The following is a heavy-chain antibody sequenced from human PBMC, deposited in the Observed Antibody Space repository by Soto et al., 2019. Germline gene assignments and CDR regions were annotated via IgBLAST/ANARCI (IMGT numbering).Heavy chain of an antibody. CDR2: ISSSGNT. J-gene: IGHJ4*02. D-gene: IGHD3-22*01. CDR3: ARAPMVLTRSYFDS. Sequence: SETLTLTCTVSDGSISNFYWSWIRQPPGKGLEWIGYISSSGNTNYNPSLKSRVSISVDTSKNQFSLNLTSVTAADTGVYYCARAPMVLTRSYFDSWGQGTPVTVSS. CDR1: DGSISNFY. V-gene: IGHV4-59*01.